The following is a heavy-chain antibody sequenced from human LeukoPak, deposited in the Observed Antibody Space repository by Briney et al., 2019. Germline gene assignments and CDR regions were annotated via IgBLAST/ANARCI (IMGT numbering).Heavy chain of an antibody. Sequence: SETLSLTCTVSGVSISSYFWSWIRQPAGKGLEWIGRIYDAGSTMYNPSLKSRVTMSVDTSNNLFSLKLSSVTAADTAVYYCARDGQYCSGGSCYYAFDIWGQGTMVTVSS. CDR2: IYDAGST. D-gene: IGHD2-15*01. J-gene: IGHJ3*02. V-gene: IGHV4-4*07. CDR3: ARDGQYCSGGSCYYAFDI. CDR1: GVSISSYF.